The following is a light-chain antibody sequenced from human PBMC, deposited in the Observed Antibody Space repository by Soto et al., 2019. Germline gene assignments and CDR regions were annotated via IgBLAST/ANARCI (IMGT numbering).Light chain of an antibody. CDR1: SSDVGDYNY. CDR2: EVS. Sequence: QSVLTQPASVSGSPGQSITISCTGTSSDVGDYNYVSWYQQHPGKAPKLMIYEVSNRPSGVSNRFSGSKSGNTASLTISGLPAEDEADYYCSSYTRSSTLYVFGTGTKLTVL. CDR3: SSYTRSSTLYV. V-gene: IGLV2-14*01. J-gene: IGLJ1*01.